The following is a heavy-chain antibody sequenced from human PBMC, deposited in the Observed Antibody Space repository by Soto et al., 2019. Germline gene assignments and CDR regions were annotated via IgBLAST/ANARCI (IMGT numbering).Heavy chain of an antibody. V-gene: IGHV3-23*01. Sequence: EVQLLESGGGLVQPGGSLRLSCAASGFTFSSYAMSWVRQAPGKGLEWVSAISGSGGSTYYADSVKGRFTISRDNSKNTLYLQMNSLSAEDTAVDYCAKLDGYCSGGSCYPWYFDYWGQGTLVTVSS. CDR2: ISGSGGST. CDR1: GFTFSSYA. J-gene: IGHJ4*02. D-gene: IGHD2-15*01. CDR3: AKLDGYCSGGSCYPWYFDY.